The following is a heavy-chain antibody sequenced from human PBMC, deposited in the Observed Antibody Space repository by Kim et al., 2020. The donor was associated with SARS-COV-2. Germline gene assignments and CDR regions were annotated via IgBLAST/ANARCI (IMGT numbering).Heavy chain of an antibody. CDR2: INSDGSST. V-gene: IGHV3-74*01. Sequence: GGSLRLSCAASGFTFSSYWMHWVRQAPGKGLVWVSRINSDGSSTSYADSVKGRFTISRDNAKNTLYLQMNSLRAEDTAVYYCAREGSGSYYEDYWGQGTLVTVSS. J-gene: IGHJ4*02. CDR1: GFTFSSYW. CDR3: AREGSGSYYEDY. D-gene: IGHD1-26*01.